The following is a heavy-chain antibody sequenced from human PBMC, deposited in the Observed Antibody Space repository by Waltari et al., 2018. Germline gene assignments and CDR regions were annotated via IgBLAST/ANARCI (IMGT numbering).Heavy chain of an antibody. J-gene: IGHJ4*02. V-gene: IGHV2-5*01. CDR3: AHRLGGGYSSSWYRAWSLIENGFDY. CDR1: GFSLSTSGVG. CDR2: IYWNDDK. Sequence: QITLKESGPTLVKPTQTLTLTCTFSGFSLSTSGVGVGWIRQPPGKALEWLAPIYWNDDKRYSPSLKSRLTITKDTSKNQVVLTMTNMDPVDTATYYCAHRLGGGYSSSWYRAWSLIENGFDYWGQGTLVTVSS. D-gene: IGHD6-13*01.